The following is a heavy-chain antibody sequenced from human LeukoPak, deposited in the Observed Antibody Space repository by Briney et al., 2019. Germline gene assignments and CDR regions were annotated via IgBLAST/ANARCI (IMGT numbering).Heavy chain of an antibody. Sequence: SETLSLTCTVSGGFISSYYWSWIRQPPGKGLEWLGYIYYSGSTNHNPSLKSRVTISVDTSKNQSSLKLSSVTAADTAVYYCARVGSSTNGEIDYWGQGTLVTVSS. CDR3: ARVGSSTNGEIDY. D-gene: IGHD2-2*01. V-gene: IGHV4-59*01. CDR1: GGFISSYY. CDR2: IYYSGST. J-gene: IGHJ4*01.